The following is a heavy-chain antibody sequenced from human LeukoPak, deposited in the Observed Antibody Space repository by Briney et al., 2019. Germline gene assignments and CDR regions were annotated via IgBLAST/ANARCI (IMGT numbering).Heavy chain of an antibody. V-gene: IGHV4-39*01. Sequence: PSETLSLTCTVSGGSISSSSYYWGWIRQPPGKGLEWIGSIYYSGSTYYNPSLKSRVTISVDPSKNQFSLKLSSVTAADTAVYYCARYDSGYATWGQGTLVTVSS. CDR1: GGSISSSSYY. D-gene: IGHD5-12*01. CDR3: ARYDSGYAT. J-gene: IGHJ4*02. CDR2: IYYSGST.